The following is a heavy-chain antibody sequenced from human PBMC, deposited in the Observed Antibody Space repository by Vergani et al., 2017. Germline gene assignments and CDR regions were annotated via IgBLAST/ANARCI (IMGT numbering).Heavy chain of an antibody. CDR1: GFSLSTSGMC. J-gene: IGHJ6*02. Sequence: QVTLRESDPALVKTTQTLTLTCTFSGFSLSTSGMCVNWIRQPPGKALEWLARIDWDDDKYYSTSLKTRITISKDTSKNQVVLIMTNMDPVDTATYYCARNRNTYYGMYVWGQAATVIVSS. V-gene: IGHV2-70*15. CDR3: ARNRNTYYGMYV. CDR2: IDWDDDK.